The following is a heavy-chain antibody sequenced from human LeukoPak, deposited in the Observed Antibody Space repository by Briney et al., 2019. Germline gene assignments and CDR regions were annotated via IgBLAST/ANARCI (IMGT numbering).Heavy chain of an antibody. J-gene: IGHJ4*02. CDR1: GGSISSYY. V-gene: IGHV4-59*01. Sequence: PSETLSLTCTVSGGSISSYYWSWIRQPPGKGLEWIGYIYYSGSTNYNPSLKSRVTISVDTSKNQFSLKLSPVTAADTAVYYCARWNYDFWSGYYFYYFDYWGQGTLVTVSS. CDR3: ARWNYDFWSGYYFYYFDY. CDR2: IYYSGST. D-gene: IGHD3-3*01.